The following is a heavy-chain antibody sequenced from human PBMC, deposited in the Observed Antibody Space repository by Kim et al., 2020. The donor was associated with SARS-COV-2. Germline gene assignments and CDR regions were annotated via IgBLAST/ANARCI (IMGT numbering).Heavy chain of an antibody. J-gene: IGHJ4*02. D-gene: IGHD6-19*01. CDR1: GYTFTGYY. V-gene: IGHV1-2*06. CDR3: ARGDSSGWYAGVDY. CDR2: INPNSGGT. Sequence: ASVKVSCKASGYTFTGYYMHWVRQAPGQGLEWMGRINPNSGGTNYAQKFQGRVTMTRDTSISTAYMELSRLRSDDTAVYYCARGDSSGWYAGVDYWGQGTLVTVSS.